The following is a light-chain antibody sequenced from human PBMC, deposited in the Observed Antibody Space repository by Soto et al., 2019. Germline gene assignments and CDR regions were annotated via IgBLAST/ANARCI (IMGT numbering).Light chain of an antibody. CDR2: DAS. CDR1: QSVSIS. J-gene: IGKJ5*01. Sequence: EIVLAQSPATLSLSPGERATLCFMASQSVSISLAWYQQKPGQAPRLLIYDASNRANGIPARFTGSGSGTDFTLTISSLEPEDFAVYYCQQRSNWPSITFGQGTRLEI. V-gene: IGKV3-11*01. CDR3: QQRSNWPSIT.